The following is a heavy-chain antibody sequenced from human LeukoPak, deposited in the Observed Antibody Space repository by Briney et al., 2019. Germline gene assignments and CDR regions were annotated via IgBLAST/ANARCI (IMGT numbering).Heavy chain of an antibody. CDR1: GFNFDDYS. D-gene: IGHD5-12*01. Sequence: QPGRSLRLSCAASGFNFDDYSMHWIRQAPGKGLEWVSGISWNSGSAGYAGSVKGRFTISRDNAKNSLYLQMNSLRTEDTALYYCAKDRTYSGYDALDYWGQGTLVTVSS. CDR2: ISWNSGSA. V-gene: IGHV3-9*01. CDR3: AKDRTYSGYDALDY. J-gene: IGHJ4*02.